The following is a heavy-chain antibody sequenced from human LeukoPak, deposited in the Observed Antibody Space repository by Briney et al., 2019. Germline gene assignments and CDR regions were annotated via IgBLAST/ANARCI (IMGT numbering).Heavy chain of an antibody. J-gene: IGHJ4*02. Sequence: SGGSLRLSCAASGFTFSSYSMNWVRQAPGKGLEWVSSISSSSGSIYYAHSVKGRFTISRDNAKNSLYLQMNSLRVEDTAVYYCARDWNYFSCWGQGTLVTVSS. D-gene: IGHD1-1*01. CDR1: GFTFSSYS. V-gene: IGHV3-21*01. CDR2: ISSSSGSI. CDR3: ARDWNYFSC.